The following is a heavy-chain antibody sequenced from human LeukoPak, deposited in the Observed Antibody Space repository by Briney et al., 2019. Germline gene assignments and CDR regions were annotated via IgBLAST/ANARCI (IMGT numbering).Heavy chain of an antibody. V-gene: IGHV4-30-2*03. J-gene: IGHJ4*02. D-gene: IGHD3-3*01. Sequence: SETLSLTCAVSGGSISSGGYPWSWIRQPPGKGLEWIGYIYHSGSTYYNPSLKSRVTISVDTSKNQFSLKLSSVTAADTAVYYCARQPYYDFWSGADYWGQGTLVTVSS. CDR3: ARQPYYDFWSGADY. CDR1: GGSISSGGYP. CDR2: IYHSGST.